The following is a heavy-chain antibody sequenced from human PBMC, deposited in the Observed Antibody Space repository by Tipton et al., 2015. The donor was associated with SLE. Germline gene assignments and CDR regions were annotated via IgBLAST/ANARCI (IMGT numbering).Heavy chain of an antibody. Sequence: GSLRLSCAASGFTFRTYGMHWVRQAPGKGLEWVAFIRSDGTKKYYADSVKGRFTISRDNSKNTLSLQLNTLRADDTAIYYCAKDRYCGGGTCFASYFDLWGQGTPVTVSS. CDR3: AKDRYCGGGTCFASYFDL. J-gene: IGHJ4*02. CDR2: IRSDGTKK. V-gene: IGHV3-30*02. D-gene: IGHD2-21*01. CDR1: GFTFRTYG.